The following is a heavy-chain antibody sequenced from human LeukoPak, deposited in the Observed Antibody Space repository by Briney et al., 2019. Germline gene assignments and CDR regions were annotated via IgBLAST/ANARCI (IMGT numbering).Heavy chain of an antibody. J-gene: IGHJ4*02. D-gene: IGHD1-20*01. Sequence: SETLSLTCTVSGGSISSYYWSWIRQPAGKGLEWIGRIYTSGSTNYNPSLKSRVTMSVDTSKNQFSLKLSSVTAADTAVYYCARDSPYNSNDVNYFDYWGQGTLVTVSS. CDR2: IYTSGST. V-gene: IGHV4-4*07. CDR3: ARDSPYNSNDVNYFDY. CDR1: GGSISSYY.